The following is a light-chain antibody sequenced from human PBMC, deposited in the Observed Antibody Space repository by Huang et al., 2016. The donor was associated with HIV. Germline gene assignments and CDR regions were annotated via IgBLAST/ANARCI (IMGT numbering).Light chain of an antibody. J-gene: IGKJ1*01. Sequence: EIVLTQSPATLSLSPGERATLSCGASQSVNSNYLAWYKQKPGLAPRLLIYDASSRAPGTPDRFSGSESGTDFTLTITRLEPEDFAVYYCQQYGNSPWTFGQGTKVEIK. CDR3: QQYGNSPWT. CDR1: QSVNSNY. CDR2: DAS. V-gene: IGKV3D-20*01.